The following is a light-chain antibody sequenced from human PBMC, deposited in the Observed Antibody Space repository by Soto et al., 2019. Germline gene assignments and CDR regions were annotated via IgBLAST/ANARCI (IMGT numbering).Light chain of an antibody. V-gene: IGKV1D-12*01. Sequence: DIQMTQSPSSVSASVGDRVTITCRASQGINSWLAWYQQKPGKAPKLLISAASSLQSGVPSRVSGSGSRTDFTLTISSLQPEDFATYYCQLAYIVPFTFGGGTKVEIK. CDR3: QLAYIVPFT. J-gene: IGKJ4*01. CDR2: AAS. CDR1: QGINSW.